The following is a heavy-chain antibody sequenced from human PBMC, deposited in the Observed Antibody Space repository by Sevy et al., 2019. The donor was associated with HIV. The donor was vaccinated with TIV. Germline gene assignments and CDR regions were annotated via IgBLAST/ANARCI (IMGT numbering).Heavy chain of an antibody. J-gene: IGHJ4*02. CDR3: AAISGYCRDGTWYAGTSIDQ. D-gene: IGHD2-15*01. V-gene: IGHV3-11*01. CDR1: GFNLTDYY. CDR2: ISGGDTTT. Sequence: GGSLRLSCAASGFNLTDYYINWIRQAPGKGLEWISYISGGDTTTYYSDSVKGRFTVSRDNAKNSVFLQMISLRAGDTAVYYCAAISGYCRDGTWYAGTSIDQWGEGSLVTVSS.